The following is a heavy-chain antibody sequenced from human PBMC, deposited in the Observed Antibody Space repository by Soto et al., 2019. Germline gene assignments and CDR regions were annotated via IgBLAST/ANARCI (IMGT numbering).Heavy chain of an antibody. V-gene: IGHV4-39*01. CDR2: LYYSGST. Sequence: SETLSLTCTVSGGSISRSSSYWGWIRQPPGKGLEWIASLYYSGSTYYNPSLKSRVTISADTSKNQFSLKLSSVTAADTAVYYCARHFPTRDRLITKYYFDHWGQGTLVTVSS. D-gene: IGHD3-10*01. J-gene: IGHJ4*02. CDR1: GGSISRSSSY. CDR3: ARHFPTRDRLITKYYFDH.